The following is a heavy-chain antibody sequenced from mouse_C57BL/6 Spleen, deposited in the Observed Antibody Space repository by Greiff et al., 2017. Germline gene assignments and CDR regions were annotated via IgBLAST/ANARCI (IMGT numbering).Heavy chain of an antibody. Sequence: QVQLQQSGPVLVKPGASVKMSCKASGYTFTSYTMHWVKQRPGQGLEWIGYINPSSGYTKYNQKFKDKATLTADKSSSTAYMQLSSLTSEDSAVYYCARDYGSSYSYWGQGTTLTVSS. V-gene: IGHV1S26*01. J-gene: IGHJ2*01. CDR2: INPSSGYT. CDR3: ARDYGSSYSY. CDR1: GYTFTSYT. D-gene: IGHD1-1*01.